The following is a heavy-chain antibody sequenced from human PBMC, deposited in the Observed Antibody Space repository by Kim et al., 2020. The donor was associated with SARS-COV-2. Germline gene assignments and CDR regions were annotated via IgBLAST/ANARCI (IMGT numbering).Heavy chain of an antibody. V-gene: IGHV3-30*18. CDR1: GFTFSTYG. D-gene: IGHD2-8*01. Sequence: LSLTCAASGFTFSTYGMHWVRQAPGKGLEWVAVISYDGSNKYYADSVKGRFTISRDNSKNTLYLQMNSLRAEDTAVYYCAKDYIVLTGSDYYFDYWG. CDR2: ISYDGSNK. J-gene: IGHJ4*01. CDR3: AKDYIVLTGSDYYFDY.